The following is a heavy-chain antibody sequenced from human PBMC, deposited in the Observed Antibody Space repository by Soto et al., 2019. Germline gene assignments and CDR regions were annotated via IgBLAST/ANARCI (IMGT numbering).Heavy chain of an antibody. V-gene: IGHV3-9*01. D-gene: IGHD6-19*01. CDR3: AKDMSYSSGRYWAFDI. Sequence: GGSLRLSCAASGFTFDDYAMHWVRQAPGKGLEWVSGISWNSGSIGYADSVKGRFTISRDNAKNSLYLQMNSLRAEDTALYYCAKDMSYSSGRYWAFDIWGQGTMVTVSS. CDR2: ISWNSGSI. J-gene: IGHJ3*02. CDR1: GFTFDDYA.